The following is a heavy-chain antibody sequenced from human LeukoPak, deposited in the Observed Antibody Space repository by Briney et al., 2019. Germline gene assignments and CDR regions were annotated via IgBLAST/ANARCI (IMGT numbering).Heavy chain of an antibody. V-gene: IGHV1-69*13. CDR2: IIPIFGTA. J-gene: IGHJ6*02. D-gene: IGHD6-19*01. CDR1: GGTFSSYA. CDR3: ARSPTPYSSGWYRGIYYYGMDV. Sequence: ASVKVSCKASGGTFSSYAISWVRQAPGQGLEWMGGIIPIFGTANYAQKFQGRATITADESTSTAYMELSSLRSEDTAVYYCARSPTPYSSGWYRGIYYYGMDVWGQGTTVTVSS.